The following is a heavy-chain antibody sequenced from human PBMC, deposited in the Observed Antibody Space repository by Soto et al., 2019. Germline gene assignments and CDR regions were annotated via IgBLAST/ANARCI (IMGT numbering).Heavy chain of an antibody. V-gene: IGHV3-7*01. CDR2: IKQDGSEK. J-gene: IGHJ4*02. Sequence: GGSLRLSCAASGFTFSSYWMSWVRQAPGKGLEWVANIKQDGSEKYYVDSVKGRFTISRDNAKNSLYLQMNSLRAEDTAVYYCARGYDYIWGSYRLYYFDYRGQGTLVTVSS. D-gene: IGHD3-16*02. CDR3: ARGYDYIWGSYRLYYFDY. CDR1: GFTFSSYW.